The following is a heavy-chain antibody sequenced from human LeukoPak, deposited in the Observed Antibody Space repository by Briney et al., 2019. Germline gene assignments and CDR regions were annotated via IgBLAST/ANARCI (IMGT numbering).Heavy chain of an antibody. CDR2: MNPNSGNT. V-gene: IGHV1-8*01. J-gene: IGHJ4*02. CDR1: GYTFTSYD. Sequence: ASVKVSCKASGYTFTSYDINWVRQATGQGLEWMGWMNPNSGNTGYAQKFQGRVTMTRNTSISTAYMELSSLRSEDTAVYYCARGRAGIAARSRSYYFDYRGQGTLVTVSS. CDR3: ARGRAGIAARSRSYYFDY. D-gene: IGHD6-6*01.